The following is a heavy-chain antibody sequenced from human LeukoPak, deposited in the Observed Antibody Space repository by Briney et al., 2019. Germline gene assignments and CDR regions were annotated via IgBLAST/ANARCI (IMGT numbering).Heavy chain of an antibody. Sequence: SVKVSCKASGGTFSSYAISWVRQAPGQGLEWMGGIIPIFGTANYAQKFQGRVTITTDESTSTAYMELSSLRSEDTAVYYCASSPNYYYYMDVWGKGTTVTVSS. J-gene: IGHJ6*03. CDR1: GGTFSSYA. CDR3: ASSPNYYYYMDV. V-gene: IGHV1-69*05. CDR2: IIPIFGTA.